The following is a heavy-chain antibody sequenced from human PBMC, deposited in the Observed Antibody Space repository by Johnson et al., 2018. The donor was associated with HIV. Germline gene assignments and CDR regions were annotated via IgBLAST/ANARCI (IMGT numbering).Heavy chain of an antibody. Sequence: QVQLVESGGGVVQPGRSLRLSCAASGFTFSSYGMHWVRQAPGKGLEWVSLISFDVNDKYYADSVKGRFTISRDNYKNTLYLQMQSLRAEDTAVYYCAGPLVVVISDAFDIWGQGTMVTVSS. D-gene: IGHD3-22*01. J-gene: IGHJ3*02. CDR2: ISFDVNDK. V-gene: IGHV3-30*03. CDR3: AGPLVVVISDAFDI. CDR1: GFTFSSYG.